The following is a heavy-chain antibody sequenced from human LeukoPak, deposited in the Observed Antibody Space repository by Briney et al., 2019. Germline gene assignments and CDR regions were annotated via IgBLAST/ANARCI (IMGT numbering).Heavy chain of an antibody. Sequence: GGSLRLSCAASGFTCRSYSMNWVRQAPGKGLEWVSSISSSSSYIYYADSVKGRFTISRDNAKNSLYLQMNSPRAEDTAVYYCASGVQRGYRGQGTLVTVSS. D-gene: IGHD3-10*01. CDR2: ISSSSSYI. V-gene: IGHV3-21*01. CDR1: GFTCRSYS. J-gene: IGHJ4*02. CDR3: ASGVQRGY.